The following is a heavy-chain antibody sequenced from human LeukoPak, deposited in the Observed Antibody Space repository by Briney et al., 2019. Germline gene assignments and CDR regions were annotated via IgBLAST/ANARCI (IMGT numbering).Heavy chain of an antibody. Sequence: GGSQRLSCAASEFTFVRYAMNWVRQAPGKGLEWVSYISSSSFKIGYADSVKGRFTISRDNSKNSLYLQMDGLRVEDTAVYYCVRDPSYGSSWYYYMDVWGKGTTVTVSS. J-gene: IGHJ6*03. CDR3: VRDPSYGSSWYYYMDV. CDR2: ISSSSFKI. D-gene: IGHD6-13*01. V-gene: IGHV3-48*04. CDR1: EFTFVRYA.